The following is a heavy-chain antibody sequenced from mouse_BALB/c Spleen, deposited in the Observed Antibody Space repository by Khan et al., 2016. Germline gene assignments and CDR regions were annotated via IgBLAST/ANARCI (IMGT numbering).Heavy chain of an antibody. Sequence: EVQLQESGPGLVKPSQSLSLTCTVTGYSITSDYAWNWIRQFPGDKLEWMAYITYSGGTSYNPSLKSRISITRDTSKNQFFLQLNSVTAEDTATYYCARDYYGSSFFDYWGQGTLVTVSA. V-gene: IGHV3-2*02. J-gene: IGHJ3*01. CDR3: ARDYYGSSFFDY. D-gene: IGHD1-1*01. CDR2: ITYSGGT. CDR1: GYSITSDYA.